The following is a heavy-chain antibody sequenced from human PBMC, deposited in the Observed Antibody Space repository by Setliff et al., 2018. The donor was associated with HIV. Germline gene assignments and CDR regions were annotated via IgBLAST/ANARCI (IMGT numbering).Heavy chain of an antibody. CDR1: GFTFSTYA. D-gene: IGHD3-10*01. V-gene: IGHV3-23*01. CDR2: VGAVGAPT. CDR3: ARKFRPGHGVDV. J-gene: IGHJ6*02. Sequence: PGGSLRLSCAASGFTFSTYAMGWVRQAPGKGLEWVSTVGAVGAPTHYAESVKGRFTIFRDNAKSSMYLQMNSLRVEDTAIYYCARKFRPGHGVDVWGQGTTVTVSS.